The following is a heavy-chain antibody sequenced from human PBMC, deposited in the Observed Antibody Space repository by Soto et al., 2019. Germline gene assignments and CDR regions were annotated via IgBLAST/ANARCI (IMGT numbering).Heavy chain of an antibody. V-gene: IGHV1-18*01. CDR3: ARGRYGDY. J-gene: IGHJ4*02. CDR2: ISAHNGNT. CDR1: GYTFTSYG. Sequence: QVHLVQSGAEVKKPGASVKVSCKASGYTFTSYGITWVRQAPGQGLEWMGWISAHNGNTDYAQKLQGRVIVTRDTSTSTANMDLRSLRSDDTAVYYCARGRYGDYWGQGALVTGSS. D-gene: IGHD1-1*01.